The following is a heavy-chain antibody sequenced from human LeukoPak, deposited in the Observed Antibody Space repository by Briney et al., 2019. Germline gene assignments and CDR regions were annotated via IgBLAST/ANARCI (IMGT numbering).Heavy chain of an antibody. CDR1: GFTFSSYE. J-gene: IGHJ4*02. CDR2: ISSSGSTI. Sequence: GGSLRLSCAASGFTFSSYEMNWVRQAPGKGLEWVSYISSSGSTIYYADSVKGRFTISRDNAKNSLYLQMNSLRAEDTAVYYCARAGNYDSSGYFDYWGQGTLVTVSS. V-gene: IGHV3-48*03. D-gene: IGHD3-22*01. CDR3: ARAGNYDSSGYFDY.